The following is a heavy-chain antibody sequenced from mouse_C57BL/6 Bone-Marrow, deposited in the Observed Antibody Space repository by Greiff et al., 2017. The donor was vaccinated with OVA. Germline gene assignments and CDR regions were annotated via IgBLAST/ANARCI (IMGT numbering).Heavy chain of an antibody. Sequence: EVKLMESGPVLVKPGASVKMSCKASGYTFTDYYMNWVKQSHGKSLEWIGVINPYNGGTSYNQKFKGKATLTVDKSSSTAYMELNSLTSEDSAVYYCARFPIYYDYGGAYWGQGTLVTVSA. J-gene: IGHJ3*01. CDR2: INPYNGGT. CDR3: ARFPIYYDYGGAY. V-gene: IGHV1-19*01. D-gene: IGHD2-4*01. CDR1: GYTFTDYY.